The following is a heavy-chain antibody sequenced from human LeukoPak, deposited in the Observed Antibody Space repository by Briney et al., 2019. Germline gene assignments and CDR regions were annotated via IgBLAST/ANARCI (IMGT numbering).Heavy chain of an antibody. Sequence: GASVKVSCKASGYTFTSYAMRWVRQAPGQRLEWMGWINAGNGNTKYSQKFQGRVTITRDTSASTAYMELSSLRSEDTAVYYCARVGGYDSSGYYSFDYWGQGTLVTVSS. CDR3: ARVGGYDSSGYYSFDY. D-gene: IGHD3-22*01. CDR1: GYTFTSYA. V-gene: IGHV1-3*01. J-gene: IGHJ4*02. CDR2: INAGNGNT.